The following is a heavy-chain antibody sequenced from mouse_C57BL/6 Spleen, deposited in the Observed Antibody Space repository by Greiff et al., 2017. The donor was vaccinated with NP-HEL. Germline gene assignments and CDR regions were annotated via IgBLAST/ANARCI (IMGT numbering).Heavy chain of an antibody. CDR3: ASHYYGSSFFAY. CDR2: ISNGGGST. CDR1: GFTFSDYY. V-gene: IGHV5-12*01. D-gene: IGHD1-1*01. Sequence: DVMLVESGGGLVQPGGSLKLSCAASGFTFSDYYMYWVRQTPEKRLEWVAYISNGGGSTYYPDTVKGRFTISRDNAKNTLYLQMSRLKSEDTAMYYCASHYYGSSFFAYWGQGTLVTVSA. J-gene: IGHJ3*01.